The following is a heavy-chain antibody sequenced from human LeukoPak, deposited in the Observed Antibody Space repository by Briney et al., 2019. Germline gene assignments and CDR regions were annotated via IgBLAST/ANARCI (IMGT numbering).Heavy chain of an antibody. Sequence: GGSLRLSCAASGFILSTYVMSWVRQAPGKGLEWVSVIYSGGYTYYADSVKGRFTISRDNSKNTLYLLMNNLRGEDTAVYYCARTGNPATGDYWGQGTLVTVSS. J-gene: IGHJ4*02. CDR3: ARTGNPATGDY. D-gene: IGHD1-1*01. CDR2: IYSGGYT. CDR1: GFILSTYV. V-gene: IGHV3-53*01.